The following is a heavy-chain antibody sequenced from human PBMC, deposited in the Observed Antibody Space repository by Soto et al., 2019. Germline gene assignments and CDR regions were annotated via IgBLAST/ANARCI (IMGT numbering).Heavy chain of an antibody. CDR3: ARPPGYISDWYYFDL. Sequence: ASVKVSWKASGYSFIDYYMHWVRQAPGQGFEWMGRISPKSGSTNYAQKFEGRVTMTWDTSLNTAYMELSSLISEDTAVYYCARPPGYISDWYYFDLWGQGTLVTVS. D-gene: IGHD3-9*01. CDR1: GYSFIDYY. CDR2: ISPKSGST. V-gene: IGHV1-2*02. J-gene: IGHJ4*02.